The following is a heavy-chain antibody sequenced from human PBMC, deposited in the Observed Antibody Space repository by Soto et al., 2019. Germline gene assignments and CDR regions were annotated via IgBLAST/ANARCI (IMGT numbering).Heavy chain of an antibody. CDR1: GGSISSGDYY. CDR2: IYYSGST. J-gene: IGHJ4*02. CDR3: ARVPFYDSSGRSYYFDY. V-gene: IGHV4-30-4*01. Sequence: QVQLQESGPGLVKPSQTLSLTCTVSGGSISSGDYYWSWIRQPPGKGLECIGYIYYSGSTYYNPSLKSRVTISVDTCKNQFSLKLSSVTAADTAVYYCARVPFYDSSGRSYYFDYWGQGTLVTVSS. D-gene: IGHD3-22*01.